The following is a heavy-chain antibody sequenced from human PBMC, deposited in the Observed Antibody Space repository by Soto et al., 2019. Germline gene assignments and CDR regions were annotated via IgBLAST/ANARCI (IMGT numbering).Heavy chain of an antibody. D-gene: IGHD4-17*01. CDR1: GFTVTNKY. Sequence: EVQLVESGGGLIQPGGSLRLSCAASGFTVTNKYMTWVRQAPGKGLEWVSVIYSGGSTSYADSVKGRFTISRDNSKNILYLQMNSLGAEDTAVYYCARVDYGDYGWYFDLWGCGTLVTVSS. J-gene: IGHJ2*01. CDR3: ARVDYGDYGWYFDL. V-gene: IGHV3-53*01. CDR2: IYSGGST.